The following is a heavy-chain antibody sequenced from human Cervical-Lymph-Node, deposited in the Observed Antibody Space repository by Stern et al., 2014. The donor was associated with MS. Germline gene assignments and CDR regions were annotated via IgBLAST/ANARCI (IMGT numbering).Heavy chain of an antibody. D-gene: IGHD3-16*01. J-gene: IGHJ4*02. V-gene: IGHV3-21*01. CDR2: ISSSNTFI. CDR3: ARADSVWGINYFDL. CDR1: GFTFSRYS. Sequence: EVQLLESGGGLVRPGGSLRLSCAASGFTFSRYSMNWVRQAPGKGLEWVSSISSSNTFIYYTDSIKGRFSISRDNAKNSLSLQMNSLRAEDTAIYYCARADSVWGINYFDLWSQGIVVTVSS.